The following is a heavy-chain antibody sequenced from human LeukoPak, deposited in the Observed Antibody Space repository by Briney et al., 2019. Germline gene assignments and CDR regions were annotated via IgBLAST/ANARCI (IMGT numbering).Heavy chain of an antibody. CDR2: IYHTGST. CDR1: GYSISSGYY. J-gene: IGHJ4*02. V-gene: IGHV4-38-2*01. Sequence: PSETLSLTCAVSGYSISSGYYWGWIRQPPGKGLEWIGSIYHTGSTHFNPSLKSRVTISVDTSKNQFSLKLNSMTAADTAVYFCARGSGSGNYVLDYWGQGTLVTVSS. D-gene: IGHD3-10*01. CDR3: ARGSGSGNYVLDY.